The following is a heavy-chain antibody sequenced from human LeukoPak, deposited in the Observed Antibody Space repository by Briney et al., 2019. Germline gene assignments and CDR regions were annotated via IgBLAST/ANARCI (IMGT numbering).Heavy chain of an antibody. J-gene: IGHJ4*02. CDR3: AKADYDSSGYYPTPPDY. V-gene: IGHV3-9*01. D-gene: IGHD3-22*01. CDR2: NRWNRSSI. CDR1: GFPFDYYA. Sequence: PGGSLRLSCSAPGFPFDYYAIPTVRQTPGKGLGWVQANRWNRSSIGYAYSVEGRFTVSGDNPRHSLSQQTNSWRPEDTAVYYCAKADYDSSGYYPTPPDYWGQGTLVTVSS.